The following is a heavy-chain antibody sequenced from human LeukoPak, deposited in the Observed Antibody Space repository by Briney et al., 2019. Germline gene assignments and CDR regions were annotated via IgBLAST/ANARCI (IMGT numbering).Heavy chain of an antibody. D-gene: IGHD3-3*01. V-gene: IGHV4-39*07. J-gene: IGHJ3*02. Sequence: SEILSLTCTVSGGSISSSSYYWGWIRQPPGKGLEWIGSIYYSGSTYYNPSLKSRVTISVDTSKNQFSLKLSSVTAADTAVYYCARVRITIFGVVDAFDIWGQGTMVTVSS. CDR2: IYYSGST. CDR1: GGSISSSSYY. CDR3: ARVRITIFGVVDAFDI.